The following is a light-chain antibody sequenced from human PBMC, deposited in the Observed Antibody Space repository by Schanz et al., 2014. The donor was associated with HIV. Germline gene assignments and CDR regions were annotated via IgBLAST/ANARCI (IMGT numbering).Light chain of an antibody. CDR3: QQATSFPLT. V-gene: IGKV3-20*01. Sequence: EIVLTQSPGTLSLSPGERATLSCRASQSVSSSYLAWYQQKPGQAPRLLIYGASSSATGIPDRFSGSGSGTDFTLTISRLEPEDFATYYCQQATSFPLTFGGGTKVEIK. J-gene: IGKJ4*01. CDR1: QSVSSSY. CDR2: GAS.